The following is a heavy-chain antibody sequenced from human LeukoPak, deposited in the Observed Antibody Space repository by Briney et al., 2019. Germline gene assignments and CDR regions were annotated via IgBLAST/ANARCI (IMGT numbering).Heavy chain of an antibody. CDR3: AKDVRTKRPPPEGFDY. Sequence: GGSLRLSCAASGFSFSTYSMNWVRQAPGEGLEWVSTISSSGGSTYYADSVKGPYAISRDNSRDTLYLEMNSLRAEDTAVYYCAKDVRTKRPPPEGFDYWGQGTLVTVSS. D-gene: IGHD1-14*01. J-gene: IGHJ4*02. CDR1: GFSFSTYS. CDR2: ISSSGGST. V-gene: IGHV3-23*01.